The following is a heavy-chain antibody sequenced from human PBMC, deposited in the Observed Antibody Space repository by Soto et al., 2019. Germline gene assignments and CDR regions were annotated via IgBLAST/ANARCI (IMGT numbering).Heavy chain of an antibody. D-gene: IGHD1-1*01. Sequence: QVQLVQSGAEVKKPGSSVKVSCKASGGTFSSYAISWVRQAPGQGLEWMGGIIPIFGTANYAQKLQGRVTITAVESTRTAYMDLSSLRSEDTAVYYCASPGGGRNYYYYGMDVWGQGTTVTVSS. CDR3: ASPGGGRNYYYYGMDV. V-gene: IGHV1-69*12. J-gene: IGHJ6*02. CDR1: GGTFSSYA. CDR2: IIPIFGTA.